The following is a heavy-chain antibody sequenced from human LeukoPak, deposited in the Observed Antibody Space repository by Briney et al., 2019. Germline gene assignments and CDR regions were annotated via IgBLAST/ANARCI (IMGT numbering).Heavy chain of an antibody. CDR2: IYHSGST. V-gene: IGHV4-4*02. CDR3: AARGYCSGGSCPNWFDP. Sequence: TSGTLSLTCAVSGGSISSSNWWSWVRQPPGKGLEWIGEIYHSGSTNYNPSLKSRVTISVDKSKNQFSLKLSSVTAADTAVYYCAARGYCSGGSCPNWFDPWGQGTLVTVSS. J-gene: IGHJ5*02. D-gene: IGHD2-15*01. CDR1: GGSISSSNW.